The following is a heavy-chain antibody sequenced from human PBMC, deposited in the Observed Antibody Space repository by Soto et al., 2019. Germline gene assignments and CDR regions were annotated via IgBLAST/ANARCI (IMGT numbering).Heavy chain of an antibody. J-gene: IGHJ6*03. CDR1: GYTFTGYY. D-gene: IGHD2-2*02. V-gene: IGHV1-46*03. CDR2: INPNGGGT. Sequence: ASVKVSCKASGYTFTGYYMHWVRQAPGQGLEWMGIINPNGGGTSYAQKFQGRVTMTRDTSTSTVYMELSSLRSEDTAVYYCARASIVVPAAIHYYYMDVWGKGTTVTVSS. CDR3: ARASIVVPAAIHYYYMDV.